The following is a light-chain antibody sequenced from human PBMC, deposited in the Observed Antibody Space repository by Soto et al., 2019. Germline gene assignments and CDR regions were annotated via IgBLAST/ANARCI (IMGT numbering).Light chain of an antibody. CDR3: QSYDSSLSYVL. CDR1: SSNIGAGYD. Sequence: QSVLTQPPSVSGAPGQRVTISCTGSSSNIGAGYDVHWYQQLPGTAPKLLIYDNSNRPSGVPDRFSGSKSGTSASLAITGLQAEDEADYYCQSYDSSLSYVLFGSGTKLTVL. J-gene: IGLJ2*01. V-gene: IGLV1-40*01. CDR2: DNS.